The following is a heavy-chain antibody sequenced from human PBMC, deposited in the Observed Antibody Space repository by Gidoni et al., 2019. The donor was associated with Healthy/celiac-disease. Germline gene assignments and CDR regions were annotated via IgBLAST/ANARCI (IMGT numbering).Heavy chain of an antibody. J-gene: IGHJ4*02. D-gene: IGHD3-22*01. CDR2: SYTSGST. CDR3: ARVGYDSSGYPYYFDY. CDR1: GGSISSGSSY. V-gene: IGHV4-61*02. Sequence: QVQLQEPGPGLVKPSQTLSLTCTGAGGSISSGSSYWSWIRQPAGRGLEWLGRSYTSGSTNYNPSLTSRVTISVDTSKNQFSLKLSSVTAADTAVYSCARVGYDSSGYPYYFDYWGQGTLVTVSS.